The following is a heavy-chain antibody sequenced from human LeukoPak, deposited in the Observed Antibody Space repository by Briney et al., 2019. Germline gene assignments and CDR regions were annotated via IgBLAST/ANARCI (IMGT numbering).Heavy chain of an antibody. CDR1: GYTFTGYY. V-gene: IGHV1-2*02. Sequence: ASVKVSCKASGYTFTGYYMHWVRQAPGQGLEWMGWINPNSGGTNYAQKFRGRFTMPRDTSISTAYIDLSRLRADGAAVYYCSRGPTELSYLGYWGQGTLVTVSS. D-gene: IGHD3-10*01. CDR2: INPNSGGT. CDR3: SRGPTELSYLGY. J-gene: IGHJ4*02.